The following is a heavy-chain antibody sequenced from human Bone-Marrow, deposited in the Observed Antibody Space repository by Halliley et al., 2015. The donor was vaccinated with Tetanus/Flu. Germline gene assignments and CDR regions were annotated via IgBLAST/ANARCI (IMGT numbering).Heavy chain of an antibody. Sequence: SRISTDGSSTSYAESVNGRFTISRDNARNTLYLQMNSLRAEDTAVYYCASWGQIVVVTPHQFDYWGQGTLVTVSS. CDR3: ASWGQIVVVTPHQFDY. V-gene: IGHV3-74*01. D-gene: IGHD2-21*02. J-gene: IGHJ4*02. CDR2: ISTDGSST.